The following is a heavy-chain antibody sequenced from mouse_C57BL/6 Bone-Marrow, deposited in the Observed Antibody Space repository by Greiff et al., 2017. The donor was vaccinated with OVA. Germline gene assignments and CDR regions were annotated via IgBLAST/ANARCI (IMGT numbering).Heavy chain of an antibody. D-gene: IGHD2-3*01. CDR2: INPNNGGT. Sequence: EVQLQQSGPELVKPGASVKMSCKASGYTFTDYNMHWVKQSHGKSLEWIGYINPNNGGTSYNQKFKGKATLTVNKSSSTAYMELRSLTSEDSAVYDCALIYDGYLLAMDYWGQGTSVTVSS. CDR3: ALIYDGYLLAMDY. J-gene: IGHJ4*01. V-gene: IGHV1-22*01. CDR1: GYTFTDYN.